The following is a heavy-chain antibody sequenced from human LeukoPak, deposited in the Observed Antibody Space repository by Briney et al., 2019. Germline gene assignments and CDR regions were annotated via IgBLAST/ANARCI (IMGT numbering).Heavy chain of an antibody. CDR1: GFTFSSYS. V-gene: IGHV3-30*02. Sequence: PGGSLRLSCAASGFTFSSYSMNWVRQAPGKGLEWVAFIRYDGSNKYYADSVKGRFTISRDNSKNTLYLQMNSLRAEDTAVYYCAKDLRWELGGGDYWGQGTLVTVSS. D-gene: IGHD1-26*01. CDR2: IRYDGSNK. CDR3: AKDLRWELGGGDY. J-gene: IGHJ4*02.